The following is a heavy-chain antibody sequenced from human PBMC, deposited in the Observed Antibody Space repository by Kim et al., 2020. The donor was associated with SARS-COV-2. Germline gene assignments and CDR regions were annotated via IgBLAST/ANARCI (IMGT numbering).Heavy chain of an antibody. D-gene: IGHD1-26*01. V-gene: IGHV3-49*02. Sequence: ASVKGKFTISRDDSTHIVYLQMNTLTSEDSAIYYCARHSLLIYNYYYGLDVWGQGTTVTVSS. J-gene: IGHJ6*02. CDR3: ARHSLLIYNYYYGLDV.